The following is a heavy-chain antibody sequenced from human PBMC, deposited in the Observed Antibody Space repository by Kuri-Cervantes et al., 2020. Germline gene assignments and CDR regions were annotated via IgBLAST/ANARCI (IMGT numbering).Heavy chain of an antibody. CDR3: ARGGYSSSWYLIEHIDY. CDR2: MNPNSGNT. J-gene: IGHJ4*02. Sequence: ASVKVSCKASGYTFTIYDINWVRQATGQGLEWMGWMNPNSGNTGYAQKFQGRVTMTRNTSISTAYMELSSLRSEDTAVYYCARGGYSSSWYLIEHIDYWGQGTLVTVSS. D-gene: IGHD6-13*01. CDR1: GYTFTIYD. V-gene: IGHV1-8*01.